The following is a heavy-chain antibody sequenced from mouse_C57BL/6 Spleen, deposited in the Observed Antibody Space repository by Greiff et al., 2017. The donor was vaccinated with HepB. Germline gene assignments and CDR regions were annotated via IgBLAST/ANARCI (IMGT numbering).Heavy chain of an antibody. V-gene: IGHV2-5*01. CDR2: IWRGGST. CDR1: GFSLTSYG. CDR3: AGITTVVGEGYWYFDV. Sequence: QVQLQQSGPGLVQPSQSLSITCTVSGFSLTSYGVHWVRQSPGKGLEWLGVIWRGGSTDYNAAFMSRLSITKDNSKSQVFLKMNSLQADDTAIYYCAGITTVVGEGYWYFDVWGTGTTVTVSS. J-gene: IGHJ1*03. D-gene: IGHD1-1*01.